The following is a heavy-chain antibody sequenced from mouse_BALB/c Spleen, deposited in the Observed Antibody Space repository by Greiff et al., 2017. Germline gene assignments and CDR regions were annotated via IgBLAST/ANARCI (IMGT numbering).Heavy chain of an antibody. CDR1: GFTFSSFG. CDR3: ARNRPSFDY. J-gene: IGHJ2*01. Sequence: DVQLVESGGGLVQPGGSRKLSCAASGFTFSSFGMHWVRQAPEKGLEWVAYISSGSSTIYYADTVKGRFTISRDNPKNTLFLQMTSLRSEDTAMYYCARNRPSFDYWGQGTTLTVSS. CDR2: ISSGSSTI. V-gene: IGHV5-17*02.